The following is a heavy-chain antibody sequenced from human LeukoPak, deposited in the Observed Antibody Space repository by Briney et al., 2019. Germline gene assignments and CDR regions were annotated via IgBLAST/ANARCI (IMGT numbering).Heavy chain of an antibody. D-gene: IGHD2-8*01. CDR1: GFTFSSYS. V-gene: IGHV3-21*01. CDR3: ARVSGVSSPSAGDY. J-gene: IGHJ4*02. CDR2: ISSSSSYI. Sequence: GGSLRLSCAASGFTFSSYSMNWVRQAPGKGLEWVSSISSSSSYIYYADSVKGRFTISRDNAKNSLYLQMNSLRAEDTAVYYCARVSGVSSPSAGDYWGQGTLVTVSS.